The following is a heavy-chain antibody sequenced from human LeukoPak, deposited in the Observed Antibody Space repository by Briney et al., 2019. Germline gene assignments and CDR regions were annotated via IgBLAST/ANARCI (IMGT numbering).Heavy chain of an antibody. Sequence: GGSLRLSCAASGFTFSSSAMSWVRQAPGKGLEWASSITGSGGKIYYADSVKGRFTVSRDSRKNTLYLQMNSVRAEDTAVYYCARDHVLLWFGELFAGKIPFDYWGQGTLVTVSS. CDR2: ITGSGGKI. CDR1: GFTFSSSA. CDR3: ARDHVLLWFGELFAGKIPFDY. D-gene: IGHD3-10*01. J-gene: IGHJ4*02. V-gene: IGHV3-23*01.